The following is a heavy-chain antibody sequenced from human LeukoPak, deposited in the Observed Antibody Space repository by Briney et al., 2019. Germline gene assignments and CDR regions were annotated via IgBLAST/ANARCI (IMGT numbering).Heavy chain of an antibody. D-gene: IGHD5-12*01. J-gene: IGHJ5*02. CDR3: ASYDYA. V-gene: IGHV3-48*03. CDR2: ISSSGSTI. Sequence: GGSLRLSCAASGFTVNSYEMKWDRQAPGKGLEWVSYISSSGSTIYYADSVNGRFTISRYNSKNSLYLQMNSLRAEDTAVYYCASYDYAWGQGTLVTVSS. CDR1: GFTVNSYE.